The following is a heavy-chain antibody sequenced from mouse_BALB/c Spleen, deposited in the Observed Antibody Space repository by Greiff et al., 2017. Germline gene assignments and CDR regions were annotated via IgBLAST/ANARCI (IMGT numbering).Heavy chain of an antibody. J-gene: IGHJ3*01. CDR1: GYTFTDYN. Sequence: EVKLLESGPELVKPGASVKISCKASGYTFTDYNMHWVKQSHGKSLEWIGYIYPYNGGTGYNQKFKSKATLTVDNSSSTAYMELRSLTSEDSAVYYCARLFFAYWGQGTLVTVSA. V-gene: IGHV1S29*02. CDR3: ARLFFAY. CDR2: IYPYNGGT.